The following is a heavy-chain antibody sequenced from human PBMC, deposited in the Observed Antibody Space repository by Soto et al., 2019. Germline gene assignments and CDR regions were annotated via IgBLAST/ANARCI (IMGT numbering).Heavy chain of an antibody. D-gene: IGHD5-18*01. Sequence: SVKVSCKASGGTFSSYAISWVRQAPGQGLEWMGGIIPIFGTANYAQKFQGRVTITADESTSTAYMELSSLRSEGTAVYYCAREQLWSNDAFDIWGQGTMVTVSS. CDR3: AREQLWSNDAFDI. J-gene: IGHJ3*02. CDR2: IIPIFGTA. V-gene: IGHV1-69*13. CDR1: GGTFSSYA.